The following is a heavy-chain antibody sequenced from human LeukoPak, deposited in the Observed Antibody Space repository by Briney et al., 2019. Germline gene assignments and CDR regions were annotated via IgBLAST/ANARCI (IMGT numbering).Heavy chain of an antibody. CDR1: GGSFSGYY. D-gene: IGHD2-2*01. Sequence: KPSETLSLTCAVYGGSFSGYYWSWIRQPPGKGLEWIGEINHSGSTNYNPSLKSRVTISVDTSKTQFSLKLSSVTAADTAVYYCARGSGCSSTSCYFRYWGQGTLVTAST. V-gene: IGHV4-34*01. CDR3: ARGSGCSSTSCYFRY. CDR2: INHSGST. J-gene: IGHJ4*02.